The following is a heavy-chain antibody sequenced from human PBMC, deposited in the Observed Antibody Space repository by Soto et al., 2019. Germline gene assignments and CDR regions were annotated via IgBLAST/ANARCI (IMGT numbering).Heavy chain of an antibody. D-gene: IGHD2-2*01. Sequence: WWSLRLSCSVSVFTFNNYGINWLRQAPGKGLEWVSSVSKSDYTYYSDSVKGRFTISRDNAKNSVSLQMNTLRAEDTAVYYCAREDSIIIPAVSDFWGQGALVTVSS. CDR1: VFTFNNYG. V-gene: IGHV3-21*01. CDR3: AREDSIIIPAVSDF. CDR2: VSKSDYT. J-gene: IGHJ4*02.